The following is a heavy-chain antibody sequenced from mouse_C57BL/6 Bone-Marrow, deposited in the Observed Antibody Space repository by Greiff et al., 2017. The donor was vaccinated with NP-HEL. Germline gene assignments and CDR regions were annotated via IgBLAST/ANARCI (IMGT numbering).Heavy chain of an antibody. CDR1: GYPFTSYW. J-gene: IGHJ3*01. CDR3: ARRTGTSPWFAY. V-gene: IGHV1-50*01. Sequence: VQLQQPGAELVKPGASVKLSCKASGYPFTSYWMQWVKQRPGQGLEWIGEIDPSDSYTNYNQKFKGKATLTVDTSSSTAYMQLSSLTSEDSAVYYCARRTGTSPWFAYWGQGTLVTVSA. CDR2: IDPSDSYT. D-gene: IGHD4-1*01.